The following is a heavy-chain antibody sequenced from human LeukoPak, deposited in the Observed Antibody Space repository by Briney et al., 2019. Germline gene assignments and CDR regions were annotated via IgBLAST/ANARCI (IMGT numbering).Heavy chain of an antibody. CDR2: IKPDGSEK. CDR3: ARGGYSNGHDY. V-gene: IGHV3-7*01. Sequence: GGSLRLSCAASGFAFSDYWMSWVRQAPGKGLEWVAKIKPDGSEKYYVDSVKGRFTISRDKAKNSLYLQMNSLRDEDTAVYYCARGGYSNGHDYWGQGTLVTVSS. J-gene: IGHJ4*02. D-gene: IGHD5-18*01. CDR1: GFAFSDYW.